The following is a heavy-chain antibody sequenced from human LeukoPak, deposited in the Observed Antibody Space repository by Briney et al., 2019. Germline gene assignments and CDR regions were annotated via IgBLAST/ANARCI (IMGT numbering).Heavy chain of an antibody. V-gene: IGHV3-74*03. J-gene: IGHJ4*02. CDR2: ISSDGSST. CDR3: ARDQRVTGRPDIDY. CDR1: GFTFRNHW. Sequence: PGGSLRLSCAASGFTFRNHWMHWVRQTPGKGLVWLSRISSDGSSTTYADSVKGRFTISRDNAKNTLYLQMNNLRAEDKAMYYCARDQRVTGRPDIDYWGQGTLVIVSS. D-gene: IGHD6-6*01.